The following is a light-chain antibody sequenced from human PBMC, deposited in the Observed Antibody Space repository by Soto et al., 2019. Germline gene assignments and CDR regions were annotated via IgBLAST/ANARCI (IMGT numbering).Light chain of an antibody. CDR3: QQRSNWPPVYT. CDR1: QSISSA. Sequence: EIVLTQSPATLPLSPGERATVSCRASQSISSALAWYQQKPGHAPRLLIYDASNRATGIPARFSGSGSGTDFTLTISRLEPEDFALDDCQQRSNWPPVYTFGQGTKLEIK. V-gene: IGKV3-11*01. CDR2: DAS. J-gene: IGKJ2*01.